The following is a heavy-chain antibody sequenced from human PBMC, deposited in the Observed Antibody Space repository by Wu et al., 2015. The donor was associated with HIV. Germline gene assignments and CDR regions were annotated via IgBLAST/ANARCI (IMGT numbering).Heavy chain of an antibody. CDR2: IIPIFGTA. CDR3: ARERREYYDSSGYYSIADY. CDR1: GGTFSSYA. Sequence: QVQPVQSGAEVKKPGSSVKVSCKASGGTFSSYAISWVRQAPGQGLEWMGGIIPIFGTANYAQKFQGRVTITTDESTSTAYMELSSLRSEDTAVYYCARERREYYDSSGYYSIADYVGQGTLVTVSS. J-gene: IGHJ4*02. D-gene: IGHD3-22*01. V-gene: IGHV1-69*01.